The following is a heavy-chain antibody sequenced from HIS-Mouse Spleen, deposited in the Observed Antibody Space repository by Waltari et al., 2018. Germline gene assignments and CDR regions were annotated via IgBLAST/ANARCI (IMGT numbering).Heavy chain of an antibody. CDR1: GGSISSSSYY. Sequence: QLQLQESGPGLVKPSETLSLTCTVSGGSISSSSYYWGWIRQPPGKGLEWIGSINYSGSTYNNPSIKSRVTISVDTSKNQFSLKLSSVTAADTAVYYCAREIPYSSSWYDWYFDLWGRGTLVTVSS. V-gene: IGHV4-39*07. CDR3: AREIPYSSSWYDWYFDL. J-gene: IGHJ2*01. CDR2: INYSGST. D-gene: IGHD6-13*01.